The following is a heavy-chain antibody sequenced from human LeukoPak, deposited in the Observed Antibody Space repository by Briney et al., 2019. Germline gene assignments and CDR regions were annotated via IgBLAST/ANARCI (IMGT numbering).Heavy chain of an antibody. CDR2: NDYSGST. J-gene: IGHJ4*02. CDR3: ARMGYYDSSGYQVPFDY. D-gene: IGHD3-22*01. CDR1: GGPISTHY. Sequence: PSETLSLTCIVSGGPISTHYWSWSRQPPGKGLEWIGYNDYSGSTNYNPSLKSRVTISVDTPKNQFSLKLSSVTAADTAVYYCARMGYYDSSGYQVPFDYWGQGTLVTVSS. V-gene: IGHV4-59*11.